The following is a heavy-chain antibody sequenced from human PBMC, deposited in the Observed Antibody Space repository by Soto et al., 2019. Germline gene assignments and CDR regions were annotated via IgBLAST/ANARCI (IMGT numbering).Heavy chain of an antibody. J-gene: IGHJ3*02. CDR3: VKEGGQELAFDM. CDR1: GFTFSAYG. D-gene: IGHD1-1*01. V-gene: IGHV3-23*01. Sequence: EVQLLESGGGLVQSGGSLRLSCAASGFTFSAYGMMWVRQAPGKGLEWVSSISGSGSSTYYTDAVKGRFTISRDNSKNTIDLRMNSRRAEDTAVYFCVKEGGQELAFDMWGQGTMVTVSS. CDR2: ISGSGSST.